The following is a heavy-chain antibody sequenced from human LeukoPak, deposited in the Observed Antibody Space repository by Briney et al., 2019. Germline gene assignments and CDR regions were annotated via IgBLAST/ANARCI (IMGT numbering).Heavy chain of an antibody. CDR3: TTDGLVVPAPFDY. D-gene: IGHD2-15*01. J-gene: IGHJ4*02. CDR1: GFPFSNAW. Sequence: GGPLTLSCAASGFPFSNAWMSWVRRATGRGVEWVGCNKSKTDGGTTDYAAPVNGRFTISRDDSKNTLYLQMNSLKTEDTAVYYCTTDGLVVPAPFDYWGQGTLVTVSS. CDR2: NKSKTDGGTT. V-gene: IGHV3-15*01.